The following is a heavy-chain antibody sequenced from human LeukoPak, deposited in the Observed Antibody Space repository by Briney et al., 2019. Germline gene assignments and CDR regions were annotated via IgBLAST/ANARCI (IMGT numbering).Heavy chain of an antibody. Sequence: SETLSLTCTVSGGSISSHFWSWIRQPPGKGLEWIGYIFYSGTTKYNPSLRSRVTISADPSKNQFSLKLSSVTAADTAVYYCARDHSSSWYYYYYYMDVWGKGTTVTVSS. CDR3: ARDHSSSWYYYYYYMDV. J-gene: IGHJ6*03. V-gene: IGHV4-59*11. CDR1: GGSISSHF. D-gene: IGHD6-13*01. CDR2: IFYSGTT.